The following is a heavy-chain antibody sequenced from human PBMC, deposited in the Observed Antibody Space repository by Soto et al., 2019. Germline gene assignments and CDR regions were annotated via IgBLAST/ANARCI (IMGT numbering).Heavy chain of an antibody. J-gene: IGHJ4*02. CDR1: GFTFSSYA. CDR2: ISGSGGST. Sequence: GGSLRLSCAASGFTFSSYAMIWVRQAPGKGLEWVSAISGSGGSTYYADSVKGRFTISRDNSKNTLYLQMSSLRVEDTAVYYCAEDRLAGNFDYWGQGTPVTVSS. V-gene: IGHV3-23*01. CDR3: AEDRLAGNFDY.